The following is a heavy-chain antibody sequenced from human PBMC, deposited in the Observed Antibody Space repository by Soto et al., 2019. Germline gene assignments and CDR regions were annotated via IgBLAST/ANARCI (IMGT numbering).Heavy chain of an antibody. CDR2: INPSGGST. J-gene: IGHJ5*02. CDR1: GYTFTSYY. D-gene: IGHD2-2*01. Sequence: ASVKVSCKASGYTFTSYYMHWVRQAPGQGLEWMGIINPSGGSTSYAQKFQGRVTMTRDTSTSTVYMELSSLRSEDTAVYYCARVDIVVVPAAIFKVIGLDPWGQGTLVTVSS. CDR3: ARVDIVVVPAAIFKVIGLDP. V-gene: IGHV1-46*03.